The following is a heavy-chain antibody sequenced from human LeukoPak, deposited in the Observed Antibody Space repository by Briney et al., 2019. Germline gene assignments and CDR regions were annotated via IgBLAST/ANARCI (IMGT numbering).Heavy chain of an antibody. CDR1: GYTFSNYY. CDR3: ARDQGEDYDYVPTDAFDI. CDR2: ISPSGIT. Sequence: ASVKVSCKTSGYTFSNYYMHWVRQAPGQGLEWLAIISPSGITTYGQKFQGRITVTGDTSTSTVYMELSSLKSEDTAVYYCARDQGEDYDYVPTDAFDIWGQGTMVTVSS. J-gene: IGHJ3*02. D-gene: IGHD3-16*01. V-gene: IGHV1-46*01.